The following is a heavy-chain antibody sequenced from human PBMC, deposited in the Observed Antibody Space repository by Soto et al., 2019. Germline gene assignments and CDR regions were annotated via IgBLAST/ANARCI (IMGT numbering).Heavy chain of an antibody. J-gene: IGHJ4*02. CDR2: IVVISNTA. CDR3: ARAIKRWEVHYYFDY. V-gene: IGHV1-69*06. D-gene: IGHD1-26*01. Sequence: QVVLLQSGAEGKGPGSSVRVSCKVSGSTFNNFAFSGVRQAPGHGPGWMGGIVVISNTADYSRRFQDRVTITADTSTSTLYMELGGLTFEDTAVYYCARAIKRWEVHYYFDYWGQGTLVTVSS. CDR1: GSTFNNFA.